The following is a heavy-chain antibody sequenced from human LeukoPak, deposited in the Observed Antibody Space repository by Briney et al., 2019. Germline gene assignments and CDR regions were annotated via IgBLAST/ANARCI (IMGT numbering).Heavy chain of an antibody. CDR2: IYYRGST. Sequence: NPSETLSLTCTVSGGAINISYWSWIRQPPGKGLEWIGYIYYRGSTNYNPSLKSRVTISVDTSKNQYSLNLSSVTAADTAVYYCARHRNNIWNYFEYWGQGTLVTVSS. V-gene: IGHV4-59*08. J-gene: IGHJ4*02. CDR3: ARHRNNIWNYFEY. CDR1: GGAINISY. D-gene: IGHD1/OR15-1a*01.